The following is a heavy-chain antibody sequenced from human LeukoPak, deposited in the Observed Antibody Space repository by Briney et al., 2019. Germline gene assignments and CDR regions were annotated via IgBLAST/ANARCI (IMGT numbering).Heavy chain of an antibody. Sequence: SVKVSCKASGGTFSSYAISWVRQAPGQGLEWMGGITPIFGTANYAQKFQGRVTITTDESTSTAYMELSSLRSEDTAVYYCASGRDGYNWDYFDYWGQGTLVTVSS. CDR1: GGTFSSYA. CDR2: ITPIFGTA. V-gene: IGHV1-69*05. J-gene: IGHJ4*02. D-gene: IGHD5-24*01. CDR3: ASGRDGYNWDYFDY.